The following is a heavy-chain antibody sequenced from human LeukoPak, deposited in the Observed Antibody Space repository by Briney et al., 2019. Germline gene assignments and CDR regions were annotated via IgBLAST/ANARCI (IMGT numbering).Heavy chain of an antibody. J-gene: IGHJ4*02. CDR3: ARGYNLEWLLSSRYYFDY. V-gene: IGHV4-34*01. Sequence: KPSETLSPTCAVYGGSFSGYYWSWIRQPPGKGLEWIGEINHSGSTNYNPSLKSRVTISVDTSKNQFSLKLSSVTAADTAVYYCARGYNLEWLLSSRYYFDYWGQGTLVTVSS. CDR1: GGSFSGYY. CDR2: INHSGST. D-gene: IGHD3-3*01.